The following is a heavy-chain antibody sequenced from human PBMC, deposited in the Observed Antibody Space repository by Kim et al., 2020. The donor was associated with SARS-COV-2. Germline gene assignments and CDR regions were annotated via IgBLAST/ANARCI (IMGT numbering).Heavy chain of an antibody. CDR3: SASDY. V-gene: IGHV3-23*01. Sequence: ISESGGRTHYADSVKGRFTISRDNSKNTLYLQLNSLRAEDTAVYYCSASDYWGQGTLVTVSS. CDR2: ISESGGRT. J-gene: IGHJ4*02.